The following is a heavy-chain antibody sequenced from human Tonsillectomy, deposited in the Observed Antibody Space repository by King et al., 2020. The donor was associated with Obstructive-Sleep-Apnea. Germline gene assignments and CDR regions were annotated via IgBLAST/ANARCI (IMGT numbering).Heavy chain of an antibody. D-gene: IGHD1-26*01. CDR3: ASRASGAAFDI. CDR2: IYQSGST. J-gene: IGHJ3*02. Sequence: QLQESGPGLVKPSGTLSLTCAVSGGSISSIKWWSWVRQPPGKGLEWIGEIYQSGSTNYNPSLKGRVTISVDRPKNQFSLKLSSVTAADTAVYFCASRASGAAFDIWGQGTMVTVSS. V-gene: IGHV4-4*02. CDR1: GGSISSIKW.